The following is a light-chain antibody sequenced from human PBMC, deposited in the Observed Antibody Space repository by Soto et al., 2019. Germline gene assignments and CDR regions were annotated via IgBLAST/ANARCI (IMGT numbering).Light chain of an antibody. CDR3: QSYDSSLSVV. V-gene: IGLV1-40*01. J-gene: IGLJ2*01. CDR2: SNN. Sequence: QSVLTQPPSVSGAPGQRVTISCTGSSSNIGTGYDVHWYQQLPGIAPKLLIYSNNNRPSGVPDRFSGSKSGTSASLAITGLQAEDEADYYCQSYDSSLSVVFGGGTQLTVL. CDR1: SSNIGTGYD.